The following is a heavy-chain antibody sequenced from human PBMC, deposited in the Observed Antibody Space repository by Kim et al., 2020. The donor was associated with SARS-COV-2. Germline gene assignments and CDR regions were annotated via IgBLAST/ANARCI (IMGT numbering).Heavy chain of an antibody. J-gene: IGHJ4*02. CDR1: GGTFSSYA. Sequence: SVKVSCKASGGTFSSYAISWVRQAPGQGLEWMGGIIPIFGTANYAQKFQGRVTITADESTSTAYMELSSLRSEDTAVYYCARSTLDSRYYDFWSGPDPFDYWGQGTLVTVSS. V-gene: IGHV1-69*13. D-gene: IGHD3-3*01. CDR3: ARSTLDSRYYDFWSGPDPFDY. CDR2: IIPIFGTA.